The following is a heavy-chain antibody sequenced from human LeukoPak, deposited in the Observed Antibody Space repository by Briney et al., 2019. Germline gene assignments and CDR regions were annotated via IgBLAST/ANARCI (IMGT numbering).Heavy chain of an antibody. CDR3: AKKMRDLLWFGE. CDR2: ISGSGGST. V-gene: IGHV3-23*01. Sequence: GGSLRLSCAASGFTFSSYAMSWVRQAPGKGLEWASAISGSGGSTYYADSVKSRFTISRDNSKNTLYLQMNSLRAEDTAVYYCAKKMRDLLWFGEWGQGTLVTVSS. J-gene: IGHJ4*02. CDR1: GFTFSSYA. D-gene: IGHD3-10*01.